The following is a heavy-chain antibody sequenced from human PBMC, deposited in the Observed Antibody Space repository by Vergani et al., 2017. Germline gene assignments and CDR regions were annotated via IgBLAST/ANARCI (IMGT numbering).Heavy chain of an antibody. J-gene: IGHJ6*02. CDR3: APRRPYCSGGSCYNADYGMYV. CDR2: INHSGST. D-gene: IGHD2-15*01. V-gene: IGHV4-34*01. Sequence: QVQLQQWGAGLLKPSETLSLTCAVYGGSFSGYYWSWLRQPPGKGLEWIGEINHSGSTNYNPSLKSRVTISVDTSKNQFSLKLSSVTAADTAVYYCAPRRPYCSGGSCYNADYGMYVWGQGTTVTVSS. CDR1: GGSFSGYY.